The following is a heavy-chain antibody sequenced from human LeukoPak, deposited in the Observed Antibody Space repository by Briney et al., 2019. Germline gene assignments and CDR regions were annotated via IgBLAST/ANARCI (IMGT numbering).Heavy chain of an antibody. CDR1: GLPFSYYY. CDR3: ARVPIVTGDLYLDL. D-gene: IGHD2-21*02. Sequence: GGSLRLSCAASGLPFSYYYMSWIRQAPGKGLEWLSYISSRSHYINYADSVKGRFTISRDNAKNSLYLQMNSLRAEDTAVYYCARVPIVTGDLYLDLWGRGTLVTVSS. V-gene: IGHV3-11*06. CDR2: ISSRSHYI. J-gene: IGHJ2*01.